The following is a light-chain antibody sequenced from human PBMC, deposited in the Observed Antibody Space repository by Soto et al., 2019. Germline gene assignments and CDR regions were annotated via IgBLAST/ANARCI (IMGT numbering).Light chain of an antibody. CDR3: PPYESPLGGVV. CDR2: GNS. J-gene: IGLJ2*01. V-gene: IGLV1-40*01. CDR1: SSNIGAGYD. Sequence: QSVLTQPPSVSGAPGQRVTISCTGSSSNIGAGYDVHWYQQLPGTAPKLLIYGNSNRPSGVPDRFSGSKSGTSASLAITGLRAEDEADYSSPPYESPLGGVVFGGGPKLPAL.